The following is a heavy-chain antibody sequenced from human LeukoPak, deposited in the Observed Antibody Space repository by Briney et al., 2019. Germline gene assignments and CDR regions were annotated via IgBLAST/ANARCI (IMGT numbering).Heavy chain of an antibody. J-gene: IGHJ6*02. Sequence: PSETLSLTCAVSGGSISSGGYSWSWIRQPPGKGLEWIGYIYHSGSTYYNPSLKSRVTISVDRPKNQFSLKLSSVTAADTAVYYCARGRGGSPMEYYGMDVWGQGTTVTVSS. CDR3: ARGRGGSPMEYYGMDV. D-gene: IGHD2-15*01. CDR1: GGSISSGGYS. V-gene: IGHV4-30-2*01. CDR2: IYHSGST.